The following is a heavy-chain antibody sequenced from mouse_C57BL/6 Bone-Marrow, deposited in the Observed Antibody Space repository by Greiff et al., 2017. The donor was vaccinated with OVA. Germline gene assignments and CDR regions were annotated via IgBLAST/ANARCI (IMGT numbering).Heavy chain of an antibody. CDR1: GYTFTSYW. J-gene: IGHJ3*01. V-gene: IGHV1-59*01. CDR2: IDPSDSYT. CDR3: ADLFAY. Sequence: QVQLQQPGAELVRPGTSVKLSCKASGYTFTSYWMHWVKQRPGQGLEWIGVIDPSDSYTNYNQKFKGKATLTVDTSSSTAYMQLSSLTSEYSAVYDCADLFAYWGQGTLVTVSA.